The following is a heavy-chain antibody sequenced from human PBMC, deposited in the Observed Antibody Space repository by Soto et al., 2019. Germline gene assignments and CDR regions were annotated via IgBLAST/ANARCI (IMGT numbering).Heavy chain of an antibody. D-gene: IGHD3-22*01. CDR2: IYWDDDK. V-gene: IGHV2-5*02. J-gene: IGHJ4*02. Sequence: QITLKESGPTLVKPTQTLMLTCTFSGFSLSTSGVGVGWIRQPPGKALEWLALIYWDDDKRYSPSLKSRLTITKDTSKHQVVLTMTNMDPVDTATYYCAHSGYYDSSGYWSFDYWGQGTLVTVSS. CDR1: GFSLSTSGVG. CDR3: AHSGYYDSSGYWSFDY.